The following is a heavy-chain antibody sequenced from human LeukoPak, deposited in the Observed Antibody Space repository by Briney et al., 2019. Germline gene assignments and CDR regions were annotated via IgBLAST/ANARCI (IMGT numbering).Heavy chain of an antibody. CDR3: ARLRSGGSGSCYDY. V-gene: IGHV3-7*01. J-gene: IGHJ4*02. Sequence: PGGSLRLSCAASGFTFSSYWMSWVRQAPGKGLEWVANIKQDGSEKYYVDSVKGRFTISRDNAKNSLYLQMNSLRAEDTAVYYCARLRSGGSGSCYDYWGQGTLVTVSS. CDR2: IKQDGSEK. CDR1: GFTFSSYW. D-gene: IGHD2-15*01.